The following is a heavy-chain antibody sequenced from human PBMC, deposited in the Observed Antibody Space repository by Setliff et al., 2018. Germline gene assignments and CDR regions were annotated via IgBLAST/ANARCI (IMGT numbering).Heavy chain of an antibody. CDR2: IYYSGNT. CDR1: DASITTSNSY. J-gene: IGHJ3*02. D-gene: IGHD1-26*01. Sequence: PSETLSLTCTVSDASITTSNSYWGWIRQPPGKGLEWIAHIYYSGNTFYNPSLGSRLTISGDTSKNQFSLKLSSVTAADTAVYYCARRIVGAVDGFDIWGQGTMVTVSS. V-gene: IGHV4-39*01. CDR3: ARRIVGAVDGFDI.